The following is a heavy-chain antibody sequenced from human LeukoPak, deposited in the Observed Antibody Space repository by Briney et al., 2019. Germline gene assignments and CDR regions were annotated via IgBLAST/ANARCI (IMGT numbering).Heavy chain of an antibody. CDR1: GFTFNNFG. CDR2: IGYDESKK. J-gene: IGHJ6*03. V-gene: IGHV3-30*02. CDR3: AKYITVTTNSYYYYMDV. D-gene: IGHD4-11*01. Sequence: GGSLRLSREASGFTFNNFGMHWVRQAPGKGLEWVAFIGYDESKKYYAESVKGRFTISRDDSKNTLYLQMNSLRAEDTAVYYCAKYITVTTNSYYYYMDVWGKGTTVTVSS.